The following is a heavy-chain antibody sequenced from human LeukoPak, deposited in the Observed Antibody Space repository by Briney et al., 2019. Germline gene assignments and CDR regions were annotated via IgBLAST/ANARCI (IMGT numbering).Heavy chain of an antibody. J-gene: IGHJ5*01. Sequence: ASVKVSCKASGYIFKNYGISWVRQAPGQGLEWVGWIRTYNGDTKHAQKVRGRLTLTADASTSTAYMELRGLRSGDTAVYYCARDPSNTSGWYIWFDFWGQGTLVTVSS. CDR3: ARDPSNTSGWYIWFDF. CDR1: GYIFKNYG. D-gene: IGHD6-19*01. CDR2: IRTYNGDT. V-gene: IGHV1-18*04.